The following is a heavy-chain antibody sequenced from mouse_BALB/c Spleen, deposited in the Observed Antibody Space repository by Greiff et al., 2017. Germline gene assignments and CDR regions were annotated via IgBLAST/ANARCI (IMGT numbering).Heavy chain of an antibody. D-gene: IGHD2-3*01. CDR1: GYTFTSYY. J-gene: IGHJ4*01. CDR3: TRNDGYYDAMDY. V-gene: IGHV1S81*02. Sequence: VQLQQSGAELVKPGASVKLSCKASGYTFTSYYMYWVKQRPGQGLEWIGEINPSNGGTNFNEKFKSKATLTVDKSSSTAYMQLSSLTSEDSAVYYCTRNDGYYDAMDYWGQGTSVTVSS. CDR2: INPSNGGT.